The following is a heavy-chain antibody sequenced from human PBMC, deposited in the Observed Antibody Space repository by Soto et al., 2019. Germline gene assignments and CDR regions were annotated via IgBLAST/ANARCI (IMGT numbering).Heavy chain of an antibody. D-gene: IGHD4-17*01. CDR2: ISWNSGNI. V-gene: IGHV3-9*01. Sequence: DVQLVESGGGLVQPGRSLRLSCAASGFTFDDYAMHWVRQAPGKGLEWVSGISWNSGNIGYADSVNGRFTISRDNAKNSLYLQMNSLRAEDTALYYCAKWDDYGDRKEAFDIWGQGTMVTVSS. J-gene: IGHJ3*02. CDR1: GFTFDDYA. CDR3: AKWDDYGDRKEAFDI.